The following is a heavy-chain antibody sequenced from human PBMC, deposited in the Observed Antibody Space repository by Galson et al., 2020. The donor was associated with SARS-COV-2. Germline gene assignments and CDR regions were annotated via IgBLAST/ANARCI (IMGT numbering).Heavy chain of an antibody. V-gene: IGHV3-74*01. CDR2: IYREGSST. Sequence: SCAVSGFTFSSYWLHWVRQAPGKGLVWVSRIYREGSSTSYADSVKGRFTISGDNAKNTLYLQMNSLRAEDTAVYYCARGDMGNDYFDYWGQGTLVTVSS. CDR1: GFTFSSYW. D-gene: IGHD7-27*01. CDR3: ARGDMGNDYFDY. J-gene: IGHJ4*02.